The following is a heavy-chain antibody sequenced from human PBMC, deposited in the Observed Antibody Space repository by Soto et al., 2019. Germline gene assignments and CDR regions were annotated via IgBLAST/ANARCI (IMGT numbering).Heavy chain of an antibody. Sequence: QVQLVDSGGGVVQPGRSLRLSCAASGFTFRNYAMHWVRQATGKGMEWVALISNDGRNKYYADYLKRRFTISSDNSQNTLYLQMNTLRALHTAMYICARVPLRPYDVVYWGQGTLVTVSS. CDR1: GFTFRNYA. V-gene: IGHV3-30*04. CDR3: ARVPLRPYDVVY. CDR2: ISNDGRNK. J-gene: IGHJ4*02. D-gene: IGHD3-3*01.